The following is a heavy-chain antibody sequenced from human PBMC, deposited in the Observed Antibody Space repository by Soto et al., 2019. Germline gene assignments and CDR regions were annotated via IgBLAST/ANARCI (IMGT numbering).Heavy chain of an antibody. CDR1: GYTLTSYG. V-gene: IGHV1-18*04. CDR2: ISAYNGNT. D-gene: IGHD2-2*01. Sequence: ASVKVSCKASGYTLTSYGISWVRQAPGQGLEWMGWISAYNGNTNYAQKLQGRVTMTTDTSTSTAYMELRSLRSDDTAVYYCARDSLIVVVPAAIRPDYYYYGMDVWGQGTTVTVSS. J-gene: IGHJ6*02. CDR3: ARDSLIVVVPAAIRPDYYYYGMDV.